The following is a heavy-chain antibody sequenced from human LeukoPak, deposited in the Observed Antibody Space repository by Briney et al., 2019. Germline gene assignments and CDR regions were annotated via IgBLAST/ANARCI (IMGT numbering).Heavy chain of an antibody. CDR1: GSRFTSYW. CDR2: IYPGGADT. V-gene: IGHV5-51*01. J-gene: IGHJ4*02. CDR3: ARGGPARSFDY. Sequence: GASLKTSWKGAGSRFTSYWIGWGRQLPGKGLEWVGIIYPGGADTRYSPYFQGQVTISADKSISTAYLQWSSLKASDTAMYYCARGGPARSFDYWGQGTLVTVSS. D-gene: IGHD3-16*01.